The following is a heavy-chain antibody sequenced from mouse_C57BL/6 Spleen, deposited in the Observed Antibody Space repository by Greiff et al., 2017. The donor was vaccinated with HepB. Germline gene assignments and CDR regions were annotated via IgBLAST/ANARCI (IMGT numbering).Heavy chain of an antibody. CDR1: GFTFSDYG. CDR3: ARAEVVYYGSSYVRYFDV. D-gene: IGHD1-1*01. V-gene: IGHV5-15*01. CDR2: ISNLAYSI. Sequence: EVQRVESGGGLVQPGGSLKLSCAASGFTFSDYGMAWVRQAPRKGPEWVAFISNLAYSIYYADTVTGRFTISRENAKNTLYLEMSSLRSEDTAMYYCARAEVVYYGSSYVRYFDVWGTGTTVTVAS. J-gene: IGHJ1*03.